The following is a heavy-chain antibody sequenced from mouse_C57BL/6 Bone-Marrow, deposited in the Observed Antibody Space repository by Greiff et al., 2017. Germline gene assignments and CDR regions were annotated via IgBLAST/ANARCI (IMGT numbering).Heavy chain of an antibody. V-gene: IGHV1-82*01. CDR3: AKGKGYYFDY. Sequence: QVQLKQSGPELVKPGASVKISCKASGYAFSSSWMNWVKQRPGKGLEWIGRIYPGDGDTNYNGKFKGKATLTADKSSSTAYMQLSSLTSEDSAVYFCAKGKGYYFDYWGQGTTLTVSS. D-gene: IGHD1-3*01. J-gene: IGHJ2*01. CDR2: IYPGDGDT. CDR1: GYAFSSSW.